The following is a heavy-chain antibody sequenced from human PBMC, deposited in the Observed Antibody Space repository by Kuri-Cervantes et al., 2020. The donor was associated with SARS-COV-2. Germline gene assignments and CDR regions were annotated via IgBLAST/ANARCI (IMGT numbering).Heavy chain of an antibody. CDR2: IYYSGST. Sequence: GSLRLSCTVSGGSIGSYYWSWIRQPPGKGLEWIGYIYYSGSTNYNPSLKSRVTISVDTSKNQFSLKLSSVTAADTAVYYCARTHYATLLDIWGQGTMVTVSS. V-gene: IGHV4-59*01. CDR1: GGSIGSYY. CDR3: ARTHYATLLDI. J-gene: IGHJ3*02. D-gene: IGHD2-2*01.